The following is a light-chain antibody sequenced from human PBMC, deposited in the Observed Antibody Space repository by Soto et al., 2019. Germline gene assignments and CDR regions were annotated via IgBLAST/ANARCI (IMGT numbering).Light chain of an antibody. CDR3: QQTSETPIT. Sequence: DIQMTQSPSSLSASVGDRVTITCRASLTITKYLNWFQQKPGEAPKLLIYGASNLYSGVPSRFSGSGSGTEFSLSISGLQPEDFATYYFQQTSETPITFGQGTRLEIK. CDR1: LTITKY. V-gene: IGKV1-39*01. J-gene: IGKJ5*01. CDR2: GAS.